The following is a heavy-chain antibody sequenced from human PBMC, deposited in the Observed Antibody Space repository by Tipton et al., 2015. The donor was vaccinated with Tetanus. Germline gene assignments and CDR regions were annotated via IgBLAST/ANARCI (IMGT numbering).Heavy chain of an antibody. Sequence: VQLVQSGAEVKKPGASVKVSCKASGYTFTGYWIGWVRQMPGKGLEWMGSIYPGDSDTKYSPSFQAQVTISADRSINTAYLQWSSLKASDTVMYYCAASELVTRGGFRAFDIWGQGTMVTVSS. J-gene: IGHJ3*02. D-gene: IGHD2-21*02. V-gene: IGHV5-51*01. CDR2: IYPGDSDT. CDR1: GYTFTGYW. CDR3: AASELVTRGGFRAFDI.